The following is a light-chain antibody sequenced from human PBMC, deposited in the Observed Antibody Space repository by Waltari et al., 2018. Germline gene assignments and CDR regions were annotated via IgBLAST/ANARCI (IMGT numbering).Light chain of an antibody. J-gene: IGLJ1*01. CDR2: DVS. CDR1: NTDVGAYAY. CDR3: CSSAGSYVFV. Sequence: QSALTQPRSVSGSPGQSVTISCTGTNTDVGAYAYVSWYQQHPGNAPKLIIYDVSERPSGVPDRFAGSKSCNTASLTISGLQAEDEADYYCCSSAGSYVFVFGTGTKVTVL. V-gene: IGLV2-11*01.